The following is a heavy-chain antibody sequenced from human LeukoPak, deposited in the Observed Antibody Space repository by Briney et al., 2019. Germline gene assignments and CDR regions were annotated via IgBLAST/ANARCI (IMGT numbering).Heavy chain of an antibody. CDR2: INHSGST. J-gene: IGHJ4*02. Sequence: SETLSLTCAVYGGSFSGYYWSWIRQPPGKGLEWIGEINHSGSTNYNPSLKSRVTIPVDTSKNQFSLKLSSVTAADTAVYYCARDKSSLAVRGVYFDYWGQGTLVTVSS. CDR1: GGSFSGYY. D-gene: IGHD3-10*01. CDR3: ARDKSSLAVRGVYFDY. V-gene: IGHV4-34*01.